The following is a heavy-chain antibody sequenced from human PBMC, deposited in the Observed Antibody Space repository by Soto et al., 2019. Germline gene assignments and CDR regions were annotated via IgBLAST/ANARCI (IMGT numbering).Heavy chain of an antibody. V-gene: IGHV4-61*01. CDR1: GGSVSSGSYY. CDR2: TYYSGST. CDR3: ASDRSSGSYLPYFDY. Sequence: QVQLQESGPGLVKPSETLSLTCTVSGGSVSSGSYYWSWIRQPPGKGLEWIGYTYYSGSTNYNPSLKSRVTISVDTSKNQFSLKLSSVTAADTAVYYCASDRSSGSYLPYFDYWGQGTLVTVSS. D-gene: IGHD3-10*01. J-gene: IGHJ4*02.